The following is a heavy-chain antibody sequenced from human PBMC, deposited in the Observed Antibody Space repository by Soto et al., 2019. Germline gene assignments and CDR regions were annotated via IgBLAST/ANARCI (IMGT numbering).Heavy chain of an antibody. D-gene: IGHD3-10*01. V-gene: IGHV4-31*03. J-gene: IGHJ4*02. CDR2: IYYIGST. CDR3: ARVGEIIGDY. Sequence: QVQLQESGPGLVKPSQTLSLTCTVSGGSISSRGYYWSWIRQHPGKGLEWIGYIYYIGSTYYNPSLKSRVIISVDTSKNQFSLNLRSVTAADTAVYYCARVGEIIGDYWGQGTLVTVSS. CDR1: GGSISSRGYY.